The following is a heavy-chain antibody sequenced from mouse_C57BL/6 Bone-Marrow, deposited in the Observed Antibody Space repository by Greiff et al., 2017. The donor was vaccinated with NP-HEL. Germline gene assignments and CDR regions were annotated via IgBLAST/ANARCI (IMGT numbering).Heavy chain of an antibody. J-gene: IGHJ3*01. V-gene: IGHV1-69*01. CDR3: VYYYGSSSAWFAY. D-gene: IGHD1-1*01. CDR2: IDPSDSYT. Sequence: VQLQQPGAELVMPGASVKLSCKASGYTFTSYWMHWVKQRPGQGLEWIGEIDPSDSYTNYNQKFKGKSTLTVDKSSSTAYMQLSSLTSEDSAVYYCVYYYGSSSAWFAYWGQGTLVTVSA. CDR1: GYTFTSYW.